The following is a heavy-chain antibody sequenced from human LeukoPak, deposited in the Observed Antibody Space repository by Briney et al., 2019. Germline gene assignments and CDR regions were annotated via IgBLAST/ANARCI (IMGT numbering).Heavy chain of an antibody. V-gene: IGHV3-7*01. D-gene: IGHD6-6*01. CDR3: AASSSSVLYYFDY. CDR1: GFSFSESW. J-gene: IGHJ4*02. CDR2: IKQDGSEK. Sequence: GGSLRLSCAASGFSFSESWMNWVRQAPGKGLEWVANIKQDGSEKYYVDSVKGRFTISRDNAKNSLYLQMNSLRAEDTAVYYCAASSSSVLYYFDYWGQGTLVTVSS.